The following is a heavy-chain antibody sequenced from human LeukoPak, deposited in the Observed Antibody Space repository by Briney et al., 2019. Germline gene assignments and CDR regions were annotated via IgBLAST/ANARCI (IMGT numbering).Heavy chain of an antibody. CDR2: IYTSGST. CDR3: ARDRGTSNNYYYYMDV. V-gene: IGHV4-61*02. J-gene: IGHJ6*03. CDR1: GGSISSGSYY. Sequence: PSETLSLTCTVSGGSISSGSYYWGWIRQPAGKGLEWIGRIYTSGSTNYIPSLKSRVTISVDTSKNQFSLKLSSVTAADTAVYYCARDRGTSNNYYYYMDVWGKGTTVTVSS. D-gene: IGHD1-1*01.